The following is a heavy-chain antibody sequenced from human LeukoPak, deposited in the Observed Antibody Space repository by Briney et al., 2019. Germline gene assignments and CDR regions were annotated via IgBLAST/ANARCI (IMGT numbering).Heavy chain of an antibody. CDR2: INPNSGNG. J-gene: IGHJ6*03. CDR1: GYTFSDYD. D-gene: IGHD1-26*01. CDR3: ARALAWGGSSYSYYYMDV. V-gene: IGHV1-8*01. Sequence: ASVKVSCKASGYTFSDYDINWVRQATGQGLEWMGWINPNSGNGGYAQKFQGRVTMTRTTSIGTAYMELCRLRSEDTAVYYCARALAWGGSSYSYYYMDVWDKGTTVTVSS.